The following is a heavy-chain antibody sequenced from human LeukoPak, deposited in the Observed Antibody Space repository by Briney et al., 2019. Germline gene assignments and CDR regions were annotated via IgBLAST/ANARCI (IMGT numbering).Heavy chain of an antibody. D-gene: IGHD3-10*01. CDR3: ANLYYYGSGLTYYYYYYYMDV. CDR1: GFTFSTFA. Sequence: PGGSLRLSCEASGFTFSTFAMIWVRQPPGKGLEWVSSIFPSGGEIHYADSVRGRFTISRDNSKSTLSLQMNSLRAEDTAVYYCANLYYYGSGLTYYYYYYYMDVWGKGTTVTISS. V-gene: IGHV3-23*01. J-gene: IGHJ6*03. CDR2: IFPSGGEI.